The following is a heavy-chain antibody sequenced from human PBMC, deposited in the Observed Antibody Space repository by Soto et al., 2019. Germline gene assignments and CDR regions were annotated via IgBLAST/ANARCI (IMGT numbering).Heavy chain of an antibody. CDR2: IWYDGSNK. CDR3: ARDLEVEAIAAARHFYYYSGTDF. Sequence: QVQLVESGGAVVQPGRSLRLSCAASGFTFSSYGMHWVRQAPVNVLEWVAVIWYDGSNKYYADSVKGRFTIPRDNSKYQLYLQMKGLRAEYTAVYYCARDLEVEAIAAARHFYYYSGTDFWCQDTTVTVSS. V-gene: IGHV3-33*01. CDR1: GFTFSSYG. D-gene: IGHD2-21*01. J-gene: IGHJ6*02.